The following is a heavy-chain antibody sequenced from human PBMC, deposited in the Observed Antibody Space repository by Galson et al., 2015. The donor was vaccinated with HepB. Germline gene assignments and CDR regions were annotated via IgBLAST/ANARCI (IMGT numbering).Heavy chain of an antibody. CDR3: ARAIAVPGTPENGFDV. CDR1: GFTFSTYA. D-gene: IGHD6-19*01. J-gene: IGHJ3*01. CDR2: LSYDSREK. Sequence: SLRLSCAASGFTFSTYAMHWVRQAPGRGLDWVGVLSYDSREKYIADSVRGRFTISRDNSENTLYLQMNSLRPEDTAIYFCARAIAVPGTPENGFDVWGRGTMVTVSS. V-gene: IGHV3-30*14.